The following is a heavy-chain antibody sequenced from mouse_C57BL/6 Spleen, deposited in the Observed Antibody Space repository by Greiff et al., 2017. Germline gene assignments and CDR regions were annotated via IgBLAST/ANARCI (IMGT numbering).Heavy chain of an antibody. J-gene: IGHJ2*01. Sequence: VQLQQSGAELVKPGASVKISCKASGYAFSSYWMNWVKQRPGKGLEWIGQIYPGDGDTNYNGKFKGKATLTADKSSSTAYMQLSSLTSEDSAVYFCARSTIYDGYLVDYWGQGTTLTVSS. CDR1: GYAFSSYW. CDR3: ARSTIYDGYLVDY. D-gene: IGHD2-3*01. V-gene: IGHV1-80*01. CDR2: IYPGDGDT.